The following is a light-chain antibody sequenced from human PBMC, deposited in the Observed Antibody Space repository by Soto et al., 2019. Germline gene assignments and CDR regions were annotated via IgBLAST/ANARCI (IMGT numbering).Light chain of an antibody. CDR1: QSVSSN. CDR2: GAS. J-gene: IGKJ2*01. Sequence: EIVMTQSPATLSVSPGERAALSCRASQSVSSNLAWYQQRPGQAPRLLIFGASTRAIGVPARFSGGGSGTEFTLTISRLQSEDFAVYYCQQYNNWPYTFGQGTNLEIK. CDR3: QQYNNWPYT. V-gene: IGKV3-15*01.